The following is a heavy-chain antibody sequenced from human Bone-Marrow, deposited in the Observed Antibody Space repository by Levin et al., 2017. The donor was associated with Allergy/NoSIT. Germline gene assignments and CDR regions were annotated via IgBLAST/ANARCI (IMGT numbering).Heavy chain of an antibody. CDR3: ARYEYYYDSSGYYFPAFDY. CDR2: MNPNSGNT. D-gene: IGHD3-22*01. J-gene: IGHJ4*02. V-gene: IGHV1-8*01. CDR1: GYTFTSYD. Sequence: VASVKVSCKASGYTFTSYDINWVRQATGQGLEWMGWMNPNSGNTGYAQKFQGRVTMTRNTSISTAYMELSSLRSEDTAVYYCARYEYYYDSSGYYFPAFDYWGQGTLVTVSS.